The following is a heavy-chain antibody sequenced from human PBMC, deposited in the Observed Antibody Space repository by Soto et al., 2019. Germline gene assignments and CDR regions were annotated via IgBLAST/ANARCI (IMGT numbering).Heavy chain of an antibody. J-gene: IGHJ4*02. Sequence: SETLSLTCTVFGGSISSSSYYWGWIRQPPGKGLEWIGSIYYSGSTYYNPSLKSRVTISVDTSKNQFSLKLSSVTAADTAVYYCARHAYYGSALFDYWGQGTLVTVSS. CDR1: GGSISSSSYY. CDR2: IYYSGST. CDR3: ARHAYYGSALFDY. V-gene: IGHV4-39*01. D-gene: IGHD3-10*01.